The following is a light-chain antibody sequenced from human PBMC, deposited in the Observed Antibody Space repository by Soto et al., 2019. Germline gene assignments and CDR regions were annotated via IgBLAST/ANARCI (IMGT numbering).Light chain of an antibody. CDR2: EVT. Sequence: QSALTPPASVSESTGQSITISCTGTSGDVAIYDLVSWYQQYPGKAPQLIIYEVTKRPSGVSNRFSGSKSGNTASLTISGLQAEDEGDYYCSSYAGTVTLVFGGGTKVTVL. CDR3: SSYAGTVTLV. CDR1: SGDVAIYDL. J-gene: IGLJ3*02. V-gene: IGLV2-23*02.